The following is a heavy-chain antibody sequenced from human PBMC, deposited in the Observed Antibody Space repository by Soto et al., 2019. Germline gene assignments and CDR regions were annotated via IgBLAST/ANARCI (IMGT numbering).Heavy chain of an antibody. D-gene: IGHD6-13*01. CDR2: ISGSGGST. CDR3: ATPLKMIAAAAPAGAFDI. Sequence: GGSLRLSCAASGFTFSSYAMSWVRQAPGKGLEWVSAISGSGGSTYYADSVKGRFTISRDNSKNTLYLQMNSLRAEDTAVYYCATPLKMIAAAAPAGAFDIWGQGTMVTVSS. V-gene: IGHV3-23*01. J-gene: IGHJ3*02. CDR1: GFTFSSYA.